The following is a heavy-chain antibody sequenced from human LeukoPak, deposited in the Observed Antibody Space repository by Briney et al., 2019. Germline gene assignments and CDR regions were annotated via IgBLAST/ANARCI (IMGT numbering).Heavy chain of an antibody. CDR3: ARVPWLEYALGAFDI. V-gene: IGHV3-21*01. D-gene: IGHD6-19*01. Sequence: GGSLRLSCAASGFTFSSYSMNWVRQAPGKGLEWVSSISSSSSYRYYADSVKGRFTVCRDNAKNSLYLKMHSLRAEHTAVYYCARVPWLEYALGAFDIWGQGTMVTVSS. J-gene: IGHJ3*02. CDR1: GFTFSSYS. CDR2: ISSSSSYR.